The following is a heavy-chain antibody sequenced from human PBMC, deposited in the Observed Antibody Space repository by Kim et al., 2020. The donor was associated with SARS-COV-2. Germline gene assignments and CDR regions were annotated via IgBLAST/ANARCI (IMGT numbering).Heavy chain of an antibody. CDR3: ARLYCSGGSCYPADY. D-gene: IGHD2-15*01. CDR1: GFTFSSYS. V-gene: IGHV3-21*01. J-gene: IGHJ4*02. CDR2: ISSSSSYI. Sequence: GGSLRLSCAASGFTFSSYSMNWVRQAPGKGLEWVSSISSSSSYIYYADSVKGRFTISRDNAKNSLYLQMNSLRAEDTAVYYCARLYCSGGSCYPADYWGQGTLVTVSS.